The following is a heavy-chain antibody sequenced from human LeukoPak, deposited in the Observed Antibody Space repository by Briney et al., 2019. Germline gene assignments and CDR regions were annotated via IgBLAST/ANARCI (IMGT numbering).Heavy chain of an antibody. CDR1: GFTFSSYS. Sequence: GGSLRLSCAASGFTFSSYSMNWVRQAPGKGLEWVGRTRNKPKGYTTEYAASVRGRFTISRDDSKNSLYLQMSSLKTEDTAVYYCTRGATEATRYYYGLDVWGQGTTVTVSS. V-gene: IGHV3-72*01. D-gene: IGHD5-12*01. CDR3: TRGATEATRYYYGLDV. CDR2: TRNKPKGYTT. J-gene: IGHJ6*02.